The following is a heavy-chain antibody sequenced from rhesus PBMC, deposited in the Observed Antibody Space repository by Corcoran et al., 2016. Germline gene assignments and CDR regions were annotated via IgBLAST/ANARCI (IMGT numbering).Heavy chain of an antibody. CDR2: NNPSNGKT. Sequence: QVQLVQSGAEVKKPGASVKLSCKASGYTFTSYYINWVRQDPGQVLEWRGLNNPSNGKTGHAPKFQARVTMTRDTSTSTAYMELSSLRSEDTAVYYCTRSRVVVSATPDYWGQGVLVTVSS. J-gene: IGHJ4*01. D-gene: IGHD2-39*02. CDR1: GYTFTSYY. CDR3: TRSRVVVSATPDY. V-gene: IGHV1S9*01.